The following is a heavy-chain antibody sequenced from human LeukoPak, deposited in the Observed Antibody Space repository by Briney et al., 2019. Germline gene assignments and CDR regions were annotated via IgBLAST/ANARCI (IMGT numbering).Heavy chain of an antibody. V-gene: IGHV1-18*01. Sequence: GASVKVSCKASGYTFTSYGISGVRQAPGQGLEWMGWISAYNGNTNYAQKLQGRVTMTTDTSTSTAYMEPRSLRSDDTAVYYCARDQLGHTMIVVVDAFDIWGQGTMVTVSS. CDR3: ARDQLGHTMIVVVDAFDI. CDR1: GYTFTSYG. CDR2: ISAYNGNT. D-gene: IGHD3-22*01. J-gene: IGHJ3*02.